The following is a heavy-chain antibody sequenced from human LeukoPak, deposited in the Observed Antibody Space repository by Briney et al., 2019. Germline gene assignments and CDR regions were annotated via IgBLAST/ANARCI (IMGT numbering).Heavy chain of an antibody. V-gene: IGHV3-48*02. D-gene: IGHD6-19*01. Sequence: PGGSLRLSCAASGFTFSSYAMNWVRQAPGKGLEWVSYISSSSTTIYHAASVKGRFTISRDNAKNSLYLQMNSLRDDDMAVYYCATYAVAGTEYWGQGTLLTVSS. CDR1: GFTFSSYA. J-gene: IGHJ4*02. CDR3: ATYAVAGTEY. CDR2: ISSSSTTI.